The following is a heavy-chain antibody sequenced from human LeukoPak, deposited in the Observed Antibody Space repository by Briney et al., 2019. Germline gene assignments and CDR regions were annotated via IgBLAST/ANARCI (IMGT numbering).Heavy chain of an antibody. CDR3: AKDGALYFGTDAFDI. CDR2: ISGSGGST. D-gene: IGHD2-2*02. J-gene: IGHJ3*02. Sequence: PGGSLRLSCAASGFTFSSYAMSWVRQAPGKGLEWVSAISGSGGSTYYADSVKGRFTISRDNSKNTLDLEMNSLRPEDTAIYYCAKDGALYFGTDAFDIWGQGTMVTVSS. V-gene: IGHV3-23*01. CDR1: GFTFSSYA.